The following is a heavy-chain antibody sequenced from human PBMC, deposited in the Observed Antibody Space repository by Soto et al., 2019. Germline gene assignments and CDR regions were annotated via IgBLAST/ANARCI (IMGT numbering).Heavy chain of an antibody. V-gene: IGHV3-73*02. CDR3: NRTFDGSYYFSPDFDY. Sequence: EVQLVESGGDLVQPGGSLKLSCAASGFTFSGSAMHWVRQASGKGLEWVGHIRRRAKNYATVYAASVKGRFIISRDDSKNTAYLQMNRLKTDDTAVYYCNRTFDGSYYFSPDFDYWGQGTLVTVSS. D-gene: IGHD3-10*01. CDR1: GFTFSGSA. J-gene: IGHJ4*02. CDR2: IRRRAKNYAT.